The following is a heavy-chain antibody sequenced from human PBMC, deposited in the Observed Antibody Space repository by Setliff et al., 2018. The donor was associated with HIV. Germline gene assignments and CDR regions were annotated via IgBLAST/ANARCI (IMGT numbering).Heavy chain of an antibody. CDR3: ARGLSFYDPGGFDY. V-gene: IGHV4-4*09. CDR2: IYTSGST. CDR1: GGSISSYY. J-gene: IGHJ4*02. Sequence: KTSETLSLTCTVSGGSISSYYWSWIRQPPGKGLEWIGYIYTSGSTNYNPSLKSRVTISVDTSKNRFSQKLSSVTAADTAVYYCARGLSFYDPGGFDYWGQGTLVTVTS. D-gene: IGHD3-22*01.